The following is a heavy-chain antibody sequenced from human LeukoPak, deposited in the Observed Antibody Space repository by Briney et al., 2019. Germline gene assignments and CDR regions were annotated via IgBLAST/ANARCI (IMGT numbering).Heavy chain of an antibody. D-gene: IGHD1-1*01. CDR2: ITDSGAHT. CDR3: SYRTGFDY. J-gene: IGHJ4*02. V-gene: IGHV3-23*01. CDR1: GFTFSIFG. Sequence: QPGGSLRLSCATSGFTFSIFGMSWVRQAPGKGLEWVSTITDSGAHTFYADSVKGRFTISRDNSKDTLYLQMNSLRAEDTAAYYCSYRTGFDYWGQGTLVTVSS.